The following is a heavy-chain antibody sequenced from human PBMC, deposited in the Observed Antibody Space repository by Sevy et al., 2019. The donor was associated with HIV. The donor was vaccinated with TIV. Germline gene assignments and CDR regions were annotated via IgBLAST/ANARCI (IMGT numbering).Heavy chain of an antibody. J-gene: IGHJ4*02. V-gene: IGHV3-7*01. D-gene: IGHD1-26*01. Sequence: GGSLRLSCAASGFTFTTYWMTWVRQAPGKGLEWVANINQDGSKINYVDSVKGRFIISRDNAKKSLYVQMNSLRADDTAVYYCARVGIFEKWESQYRFMDYWGQGTLVTVSS. CDR2: INQDGSKI. CDR1: GFTFTTYW. CDR3: ARVGIFEKWESQYRFMDY.